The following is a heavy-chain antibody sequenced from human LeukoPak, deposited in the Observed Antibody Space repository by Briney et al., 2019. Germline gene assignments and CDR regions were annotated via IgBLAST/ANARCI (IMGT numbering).Heavy chain of an antibody. D-gene: IGHD1-1*01. J-gene: IGHJ3*02. V-gene: IGHV1-69*04. CDR2: IIPILGIA. Sequence: SVKVSCKASGGTFSSYAISWVRQAPGQGLEWMGRIIPILGIANYAQKFQGRVTITADKSTSTAYMELSSLRSEDTAVYYCARLGWNDVRASDIWGQGTMVTVSS. CDR3: ARLGWNDVRASDI. CDR1: GGTFSSYA.